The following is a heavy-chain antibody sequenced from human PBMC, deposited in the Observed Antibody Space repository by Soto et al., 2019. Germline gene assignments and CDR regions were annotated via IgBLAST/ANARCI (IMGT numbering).Heavy chain of an antibody. CDR2: IYYSGST. CDR1: GDSIGSRSYY. V-gene: IGHV4-39*01. J-gene: IGHJ4*02. CDR3: ERQRPSGVTQSYFDL. D-gene: IGHD3-10*01. Sequence: LSLTCTVTGDSIGSRSYYWGWIRQPPGKGLEWIGSIYYSGSTYNNPSLRSRVSMSIDTSKDQFSLKLKSVTAADTALYFCERQRPSGVTQSYFDLWGPGSLVTVSS.